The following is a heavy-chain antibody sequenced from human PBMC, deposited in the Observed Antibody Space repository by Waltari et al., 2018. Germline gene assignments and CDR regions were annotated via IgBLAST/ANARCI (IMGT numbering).Heavy chain of an antibody. V-gene: IGHV4-59*11. CDR2: YSGST. D-gene: IGHD2-2*01. CDR1: GGSIISHS. J-gene: IGHJ5*02. CDR3: ARGVCSSTSCAPYNWFDP. Sequence: QVQLQESCPGLVKPSETLSLTCTVSGGSIISHSCSWIRHPPGKGLEWIGYSGSTNHNPSLKSRVTISVDTSKNQFSLKLNSVTAADTAVYYCARGVCSSTSCAPYNWFDPWGQGTLVTVSS.